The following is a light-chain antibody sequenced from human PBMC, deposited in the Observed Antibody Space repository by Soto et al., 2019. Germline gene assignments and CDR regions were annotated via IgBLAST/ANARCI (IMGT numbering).Light chain of an antibody. CDR3: LSFDRSLSVV. Sequence: QSVLTQPPSVSGAPGQRVTISCTGSSSNIGAGYDVHWYQQLPGRAPKLLIYGNTNRPSGVPDRFSGSKSGTSASLAITGLQVEDEADYYCLSFDRSLSVVFGGGTKLTVL. J-gene: IGLJ2*01. CDR2: GNT. V-gene: IGLV1-40*01. CDR1: SSNIGAGYD.